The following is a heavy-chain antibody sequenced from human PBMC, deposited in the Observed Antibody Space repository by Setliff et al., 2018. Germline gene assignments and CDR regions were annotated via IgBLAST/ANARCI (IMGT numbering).Heavy chain of an antibody. D-gene: IGHD5-12*01. CDR1: GFTFSFHW. Sequence: GGSLRLSCAASGFTFSFHWMSWVRQAPDKGLEWVASINQDGGGESYADSVKGRFTISRDNAKNSLYLQMNSLRAEDTAVYYCVRAFWTYSDYASLACFDYWGQGALVTVSS. CDR3: VRAFWTYSDYASLACFDY. J-gene: IGHJ4*02. CDR2: INQDGGGE. V-gene: IGHV3-7*01.